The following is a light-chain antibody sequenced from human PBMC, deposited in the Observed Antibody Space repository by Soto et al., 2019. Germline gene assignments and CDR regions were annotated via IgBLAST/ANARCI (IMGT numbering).Light chain of an antibody. CDR3: SSYTTRSNLYV. V-gene: IGLV2-14*01. J-gene: IGLJ1*01. CDR1: SSDIANYNY. CDR2: EVS. Sequence: QSALTQPASVSGSPGQSITISCTGTSSDIANYNYVSWYQQHPGKAPKLIIYEVSNRPSGVSNRFSGSKSGNTASLTISGLQPEVEADYYCSSYTTRSNLYVFGTGTKVTVL.